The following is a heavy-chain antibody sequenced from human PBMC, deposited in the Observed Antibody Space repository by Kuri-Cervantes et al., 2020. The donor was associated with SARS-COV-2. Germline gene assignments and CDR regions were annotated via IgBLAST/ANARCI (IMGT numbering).Heavy chain of an antibody. J-gene: IGHJ4*02. V-gene: IGHV1-46*03. CDR1: GYTFTSYY. CDR2: INPSGGST. D-gene: IGHD2-2*01. CDR3: ARGFIDIVVVPAAPGRHFDY. Sequence: ASVKVSCKASGYTFTSYYMHWVRQAPGQGLKWMGIINPSGGSTSYAQKFQGRVTMTRDTSTSTVYMELSSLRSEDTAVYYCARGFIDIVVVPAAPGRHFDYWGQGTLVTVSS.